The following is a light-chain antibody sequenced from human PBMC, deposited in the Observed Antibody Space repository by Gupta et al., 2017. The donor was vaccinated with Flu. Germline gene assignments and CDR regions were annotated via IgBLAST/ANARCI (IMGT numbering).Light chain of an antibody. Sequence: EIVLTPSPRTLSLSPGESATLSCRASQTLSSSFLGGDQQKPGPAPRFLSYGASNRAAGIPDRFSGSGSGTDFTLTISRLEPDDFAVYFCQQYGSSPRTFGQGTTVEIK. CDR1: QTLSSSF. V-gene: IGKV3-20*01. CDR2: GAS. CDR3: QQYGSSPRT. J-gene: IGKJ1*01.